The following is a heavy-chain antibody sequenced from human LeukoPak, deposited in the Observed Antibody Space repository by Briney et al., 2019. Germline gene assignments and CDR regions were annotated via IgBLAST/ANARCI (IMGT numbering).Heavy chain of an antibody. J-gene: IGHJ4*02. CDR3: ARVRRRGAVAEGEDY. V-gene: IGHV1-46*01. Sequence: ASVKVSCKASGYTFTSYYMHWVRQAPGQGLEWMGIINPSGGSTSYAQKFQGRVTMTRDMSTSTVYMELSSLRSGDTAVYYCARVRRRGAVAEGEDYWGQGTLVTVSS. CDR2: INPSGGST. D-gene: IGHD6-19*01. CDR1: GYTFTSYY.